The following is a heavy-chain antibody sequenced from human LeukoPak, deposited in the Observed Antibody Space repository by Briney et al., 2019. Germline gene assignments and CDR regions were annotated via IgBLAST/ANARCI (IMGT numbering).Heavy chain of an antibody. V-gene: IGHV3-9*01. D-gene: IGHD5-24*01. J-gene: IGHJ4*02. CDR1: GFTFDDYA. CDR2: ISWNSGSI. Sequence: GGSLRLSCAASGFTFDDYAMHWVRQAPGKGLEWVSGISWNSGSIGYADSVKGRFTISRDNAKNSLYLQMNSLRAEDTAVYYCARQDGYRPRDYWGQGTLVTVSS. CDR3: ARQDGYRPRDY.